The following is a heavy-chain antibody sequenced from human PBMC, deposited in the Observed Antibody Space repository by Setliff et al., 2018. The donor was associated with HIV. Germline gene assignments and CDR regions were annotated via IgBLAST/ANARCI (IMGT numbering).Heavy chain of an antibody. CDR3: VREGAGAGSYYLNF. V-gene: IGHV4-30-2*06. J-gene: IGHJ4*02. CDR2: IYPSVRN. Sequence: PSETLSLPCAVSGDCMSSGDYSWNWLRQSHGKGLEWIVYIYPSVRNYYNPSLKNRVPMSIDRSKKQFSLNLSSVTAADTALYFWVREGAGAGSYYLNFWGQGILVTVSS. CDR1: GDCMSSGDYS. D-gene: IGHD3-10*01.